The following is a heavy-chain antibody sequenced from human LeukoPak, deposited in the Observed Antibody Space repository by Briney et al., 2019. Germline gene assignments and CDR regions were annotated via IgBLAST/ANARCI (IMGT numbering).Heavy chain of an antibody. CDR3: ARDHGSAYYRAPRH. J-gene: IGHJ4*02. Sequence: VSVKVSCKASGYIFTNYYMHWVRQAPGQGLEWMGTINPSGGSTTYAQKFQGRVTMTRDTSTSTVYMELSSLRSEDTAVYYCARDHGSAYYRAPRHWGQGTLVTVSS. D-gene: IGHD3-10*01. CDR1: GYIFTNYY. V-gene: IGHV1-46*01. CDR2: INPSGGST.